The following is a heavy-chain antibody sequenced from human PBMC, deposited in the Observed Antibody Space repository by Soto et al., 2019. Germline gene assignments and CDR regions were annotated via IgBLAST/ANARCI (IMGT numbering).Heavy chain of an antibody. CDR2: IYHSGST. V-gene: IGHV4-4*02. CDR1: GGSISSSNW. J-gene: IGHJ4*02. Sequence: SDTRSLTCAVSGGSISSSNWWSWVRQPPGKGLEWIGEIYHSGSTNYNPSLKSRVTISLEKSKNRFSLKLSSVTAADTAVYYCAKTVIVVVPAARGGHFAYWGQGTLVTVS. D-gene: IGHD2-2*01. CDR3: AKTVIVVVPAARGGHFAY.